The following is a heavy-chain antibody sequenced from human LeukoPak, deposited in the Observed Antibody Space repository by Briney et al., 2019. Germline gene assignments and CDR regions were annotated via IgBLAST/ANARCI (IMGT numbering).Heavy chain of an antibody. D-gene: IGHD2-15*01. J-gene: IGHJ4*02. V-gene: IGHV3-30*18. CDR1: GFTFSSYG. CDR2: ISYDGSNK. Sequence: PGGSQRLSCAASGFTFSSYGMHWVRQAPGKGLEWVAVISYDGSNKYYADSVKGRFTISRDNSKDTLYLQMNSLRAEDTAVYYCAKLGYCSGGSCPGGDYWGQGTLVTVSS. CDR3: AKLGYCSGGSCPGGDY.